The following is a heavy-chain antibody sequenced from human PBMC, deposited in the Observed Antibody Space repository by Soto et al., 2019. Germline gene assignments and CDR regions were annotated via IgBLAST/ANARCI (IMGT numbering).Heavy chain of an antibody. CDR1: GFSLSTSGVG. Sequence: QVTLKESGPTLVEPTQTLTLTCSFSGFSLSTSGVGVAWIRQPPGKTLEWLALFYWDDDRRYNPPLKSRLTITKGTSKDQVVLTITNMDPADTGTYYCVKSFRRDRCSGGGRCYSFDYWGQGIQVTVSS. J-gene: IGHJ4*02. CDR3: VKSFRRDRCSGGGRCYSFDY. CDR2: FYWDDDR. D-gene: IGHD2-15*01. V-gene: IGHV2-5*04.